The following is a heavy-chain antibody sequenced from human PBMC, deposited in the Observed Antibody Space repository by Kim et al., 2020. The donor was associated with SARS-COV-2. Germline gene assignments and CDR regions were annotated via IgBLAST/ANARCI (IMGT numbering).Heavy chain of an antibody. CDR3: AKNPLWFGELFDAFDI. D-gene: IGHD3-10*01. CDR1: GFTFSSYA. V-gene: IGHV3-23*01. CDR2: ISGSGGST. J-gene: IGHJ3*02. Sequence: GGSLRLSCAASGFTFSSYAMSWVRQAPGKGLEWVSAISGSGGSTYYADSVKGRFTISRDNSKNTLYLQMNSLRAEDTAVYYCAKNPLWFGELFDAFDIWGQGTMVTVSS.